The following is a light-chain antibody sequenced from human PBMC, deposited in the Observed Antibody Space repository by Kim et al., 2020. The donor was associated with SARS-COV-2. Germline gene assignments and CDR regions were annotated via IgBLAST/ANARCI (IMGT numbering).Light chain of an antibody. CDR3: QSYASPDVV. CDR1: SGSIANNY. V-gene: IGLV6-57*04. Sequence: NFMLTQPHSVSESPGKTVTISCTRSSGSIANNYVHWYQQRPGSAPTTVFYEDKQRPSGVPDRFSGSIDRSSNSASLTISGLKTEDEADYYCQSYASPDVVFGGGTQLTVL. CDR2: EDK. J-gene: IGLJ2*01.